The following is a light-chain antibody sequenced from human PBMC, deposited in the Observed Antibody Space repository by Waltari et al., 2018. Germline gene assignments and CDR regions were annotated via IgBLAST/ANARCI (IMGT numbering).Light chain of an antibody. V-gene: IGKV3-15*01. CDR1: QSVSSN. J-gene: IGKJ4*01. CDR2: GAS. Sequence: EVVMTQSPATLSVSPGERATLSCRASQSVSSNLAGYQQKPGQAPRLLIYGASTRASDIPARFRGSGAGTEVTLNISSLQSEEFAVYYWQEYNNWPPLTFGGGTKVEIK. CDR3: QEYNNWPPLT.